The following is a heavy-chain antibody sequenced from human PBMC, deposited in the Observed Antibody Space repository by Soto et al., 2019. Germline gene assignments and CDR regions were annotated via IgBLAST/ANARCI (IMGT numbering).Heavy chain of an antibody. D-gene: IGHD3-3*01. V-gene: IGHV1-69*12. J-gene: IGHJ5*02. CDR2: IIPIFGTA. CDR3: AREEASTMFGVAHNWFDP. Sequence: QVQLVQSGAEVKKPGSSVKVSCKASGGTFSSYAISWVRQAPGQGLEWMGGIIPIFGTANYAQKFQGRVTITADEYTSTAYMELSSLRSEDTAVYYCAREEASTMFGVAHNWFDPWGQGTLVTVSS. CDR1: GGTFSSYA.